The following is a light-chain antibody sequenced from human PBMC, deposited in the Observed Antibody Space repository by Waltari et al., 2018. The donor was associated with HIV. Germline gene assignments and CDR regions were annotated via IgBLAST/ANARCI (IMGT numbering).Light chain of an antibody. J-gene: IGKJ1*01. CDR3: RKYNSVLRT. CDR1: QGISNS. Sequence: DIQMTQSPSSLSASVGDRVTITCRASQGISNSLAWDQQKTGKVPKLLIYAASTLQSGVPFRCGGSGSGTDFTFTISSLQPDDVATYDGRKYNSVLRTFGEGTTVDIK. V-gene: IGKV1-27*01. CDR2: AAS.